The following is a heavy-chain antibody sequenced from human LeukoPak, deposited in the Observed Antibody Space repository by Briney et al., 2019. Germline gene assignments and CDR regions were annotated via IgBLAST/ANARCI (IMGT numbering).Heavy chain of an antibody. CDR2: LKEDGSAK. J-gene: IGHJ4*02. CDR3: ARDERSGYYIY. D-gene: IGHD3-22*01. V-gene: IGHV3-7*01. CDR1: GFTFGQYW. Sequence: PGGSLRLSCEASGFTFGQYWMSWFRQAPGRGLEWVANLKEDGSAKQHADSVRGRFTISRDNAKNLVYLQMSSLKAEDSAVYYCARDERSGYYIYWGQGILVTVSS.